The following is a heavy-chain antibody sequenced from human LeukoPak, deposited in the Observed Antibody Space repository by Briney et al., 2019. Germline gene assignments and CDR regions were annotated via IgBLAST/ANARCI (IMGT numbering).Heavy chain of an antibody. CDR2: ISGGGGST. D-gene: IGHD3-22*01. Sequence: GGSLRLSCAASGFTFTSYSMNWVRQAPGKGLEWVPTISGGGGSTYYADSVKGRFTISRDNSKNTLYLQMNSLRAEDTAVYYCAKSRDSSGYPYDAFDIWGQGTMVTVSS. J-gene: IGHJ3*02. V-gene: IGHV3-23*01. CDR3: AKSRDSSGYPYDAFDI. CDR1: GFTFTSYS.